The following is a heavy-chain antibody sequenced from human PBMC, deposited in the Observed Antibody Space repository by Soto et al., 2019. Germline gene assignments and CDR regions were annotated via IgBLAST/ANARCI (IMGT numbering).Heavy chain of an antibody. Sequence: SETLSLTCAVSGGSISSSNWWSWVRQPPGKGLEWIGEIYHSGSTNYNPSLKSRVTISVDKSKNQFSLKLSSVTAADTAVYYCASRVGTPPNDYYYYGMDVWGQGTTVTVSS. J-gene: IGHJ6*02. CDR1: GGSISSSNW. CDR3: ASRVGTPPNDYYYYGMDV. CDR2: IYHSGST. V-gene: IGHV4-4*02. D-gene: IGHD5-12*01.